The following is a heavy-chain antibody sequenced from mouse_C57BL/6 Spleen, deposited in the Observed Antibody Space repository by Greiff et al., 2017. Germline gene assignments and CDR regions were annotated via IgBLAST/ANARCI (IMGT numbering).Heavy chain of an antibody. V-gene: IGHV5-9*01. CDR3: ARHYGSSLYYAMDY. J-gene: IGHJ4*01. D-gene: IGHD1-1*01. Sequence: EVKLMESGGGLVKPGGSLKLSCAASGFTFSSYTMSWVRQTPEKRLEWVATISGGGGNTYYPDSVKGRFTISRDNAKNTLYLQMSSLRSEDTALYYCARHYGSSLYYAMDYWGQGTSVTVSS. CDR1: GFTFSSYT. CDR2: ISGGGGNT.